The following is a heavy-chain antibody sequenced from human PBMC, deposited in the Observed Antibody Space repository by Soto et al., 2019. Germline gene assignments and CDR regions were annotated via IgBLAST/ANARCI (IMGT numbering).Heavy chain of an antibody. V-gene: IGHV1-2*04. CDR1: GYTFTNYG. CDR2: INPNSGGT. D-gene: IGHD6-19*01. J-gene: IGHJ4*02. Sequence: GASVKVSCKASGYTFTNYGINWVRQAPGQGLEWMGWINPNSGGTNYAQKFQGWVTMTRDTSISTAYMELSRLRSDDTAVYYCARGSSGWEQPVLYYFDYWGQGTLVTVSS. CDR3: ARGSSGWEQPVLYYFDY.